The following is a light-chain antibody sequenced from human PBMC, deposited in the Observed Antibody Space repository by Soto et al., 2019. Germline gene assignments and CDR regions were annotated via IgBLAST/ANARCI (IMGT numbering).Light chain of an antibody. V-gene: IGLV2-14*01. CDR1: SSDVGAYNH. J-gene: IGLJ1*01. Sequence: QSVLTQPASVSGSPGQSITISCTGTSSDVGAYNHVSWYQQHPGKAPQLIIYEVSNRPSGLSNRFSASKSGNTASLTISGLQADDGAHYYCCSYTTRSTLVFGTGTKVTVL. CDR2: EVS. CDR3: CSYTTRSTLV.